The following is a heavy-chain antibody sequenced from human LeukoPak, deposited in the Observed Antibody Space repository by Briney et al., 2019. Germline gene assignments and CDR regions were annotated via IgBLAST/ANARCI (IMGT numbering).Heavy chain of an antibody. CDR2: INHSGST. D-gene: IGHD3-3*01. CDR1: GGSFSGYY. CDR3: ARSRREWLPGY. J-gene: IGHJ4*02. Sequence: SETLSLTCAVYGGSFSGYYWSWIRQPPGKGLEWIGEINHSGSTNYNPSLKSRVTISVDTSKNQFSLKLSSVTAADTAVYYCARSRREWLPGYWGQGTLVTVSS. V-gene: IGHV4-34*01.